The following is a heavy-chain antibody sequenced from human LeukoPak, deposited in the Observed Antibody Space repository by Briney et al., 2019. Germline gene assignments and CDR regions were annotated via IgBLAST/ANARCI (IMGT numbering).Heavy chain of an antibody. CDR1: GYTFTSYY. CDR3: ARDHLAAAGTAYYYYYMDV. Sequence: ASVKVSCKASGYTFTSYYMHWVRQAPGQGLEWMGIINPSGGSTSYAQKFQGRVTMTRDMSTSTVYMELSSLRSEDTAVYYCARDHLAAAGTAYYYYYMDVWGKGTTVTVSS. D-gene: IGHD6-13*01. CDR2: INPSGGST. V-gene: IGHV1-46*01. J-gene: IGHJ6*03.